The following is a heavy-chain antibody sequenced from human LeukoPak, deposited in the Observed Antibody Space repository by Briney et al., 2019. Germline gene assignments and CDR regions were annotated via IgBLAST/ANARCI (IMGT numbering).Heavy chain of an antibody. D-gene: IGHD1-26*01. J-gene: IGHJ4*02. CDR1: GDSVSSNTAA. CDR3: ARQVGATRYYFDY. Sequence: KASQTLSLTCAISGDSVSSNTAAWTWIRQSPSRGLEWLGRTYYRAKWYNDYAVSLKSRITVNPETSKNQSSLQLNSVTPEDTAVYYCARQVGATRYYFDYWGQGTLVTVSS. V-gene: IGHV6-1*01. CDR2: TYYRAKWYN.